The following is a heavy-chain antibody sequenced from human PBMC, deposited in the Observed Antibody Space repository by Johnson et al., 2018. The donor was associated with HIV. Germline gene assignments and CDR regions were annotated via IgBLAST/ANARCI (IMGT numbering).Heavy chain of an antibody. CDR1: GFIFRNYW. CDR3: ARKQWLEIPSDAFDV. V-gene: IGHV3-74*03. D-gene: IGHD6-19*01. J-gene: IGHJ3*01. CDR2: IYSDGTDT. Sequence: VQLVESGGGLVQPGGSLRLSCEASGFIFRNYWMNWVRQAPGKGLVWVARIYSDGTDTAYADSVKGRFTISRDNAKRTLYLQMNSLRAEDTAVYYCARKQWLEIPSDAFDVWGQGTLVIVSS.